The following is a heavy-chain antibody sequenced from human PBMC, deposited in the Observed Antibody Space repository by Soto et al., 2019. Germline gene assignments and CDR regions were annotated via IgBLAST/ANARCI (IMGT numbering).Heavy chain of an antibody. J-gene: IGHJ4*02. CDR1: GFTFSSYA. D-gene: IGHD2-21*02. V-gene: IGHV3-30-3*01. Sequence: PGGSLRLSCAASGFTFSSYAMHWVRQAPGKGLEWVAVISYDGSNKYYADSVKGRFTISRDNSKDTLYLQMNSLRIEDTAVYYCARRLTTTVTAMGYWGQGTPVTVSS. CDR2: ISYDGSNK. CDR3: ARRLTTTVTAMGY.